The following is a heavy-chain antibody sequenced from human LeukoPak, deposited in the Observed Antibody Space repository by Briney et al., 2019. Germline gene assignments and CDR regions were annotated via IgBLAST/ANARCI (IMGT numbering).Heavy chain of an antibody. CDR3: ARPQDFGLTGMNAFDI. V-gene: IGHV1-2*02. J-gene: IGHJ3*02. Sequence: GASVKVSCKASGYTFTGYYMHWVRQAPGQGLEWMGWINPNSGGTNYAQKFQGRVTMTRDTSISTAYLQWSSLKASDTAMYYCARPQDFGLTGMNAFDIWGQGTMVTVSS. CDR1: GYTFTGYY. CDR2: INPNSGGT. D-gene: IGHD7-27*01.